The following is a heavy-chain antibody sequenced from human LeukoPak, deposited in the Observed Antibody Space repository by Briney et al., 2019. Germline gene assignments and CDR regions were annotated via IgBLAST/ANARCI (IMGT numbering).Heavy chain of an antibody. CDR3: ARDSGDSTWRSYNWFDL. Sequence: GASVKVSCKASGYIFTNFYIHWVRQAPGLGPEWMGWIDPSSGDTHFAQKFQGRVTLTRDTAVSAAFMEMTSLRSDDTATYYCARDSGDSTWRSYNWFDLWGQGPLVTVAS. CDR1: GYIFTNFY. CDR2: IDPSSGDT. J-gene: IGHJ5*02. D-gene: IGHD6-13*01. V-gene: IGHV1-2*02.